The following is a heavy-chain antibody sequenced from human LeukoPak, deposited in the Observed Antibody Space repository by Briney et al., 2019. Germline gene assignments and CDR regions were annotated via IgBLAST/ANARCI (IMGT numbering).Heavy chain of an antibody. V-gene: IGHV3-30-3*01. D-gene: IGHD6-6*01. J-gene: IGHJ5*02. Sequence: PGGSLRLSCAASGFTFSSYAMHWVRQAPGKGLEWVAVISYDASNKYYADSVKGRFTISRDNSKNTLYLQMNSLRAEDTAVYYCARDAFGSIAAQRFDPWGQGTLVTVSS. CDR3: ARDAFGSIAAQRFDP. CDR2: ISYDASNK. CDR1: GFTFSSYA.